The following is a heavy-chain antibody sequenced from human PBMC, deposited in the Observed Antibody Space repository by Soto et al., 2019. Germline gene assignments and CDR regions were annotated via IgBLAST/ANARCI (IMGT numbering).Heavy chain of an antibody. Sequence: PSETLSLTCAVYGGSFSDHYWTWIRQPPGKGLEWIGYIHYSGTTSFFPSYNPSLRSRVTISEDTSKNQFSLKLLSVTTADTAVYFCAAGEASSRNLAPYYLDFWGQGTLVTVSS. D-gene: IGHD6-13*01. J-gene: IGHJ4*02. V-gene: IGHV4-59*11. CDR1: GGSFSDHY. CDR2: IHYSGTT. CDR3: AAGEASSRNLAPYYLDF.